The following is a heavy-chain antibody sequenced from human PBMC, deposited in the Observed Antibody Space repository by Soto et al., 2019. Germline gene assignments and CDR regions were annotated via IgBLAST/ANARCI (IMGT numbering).Heavy chain of an antibody. J-gene: IGHJ4*02. CDR2: IVNNSNT. CDR3: ARERGETWDYEAY. V-gene: IGHV4-4*07. CDR1: GGCIRSYR. D-gene: IGHD1-7*01. Sequence: SQTLCRTGIVSGGCIRSYRRRGLRQPDWKGLEWTGGIVNNSNTQDNPSLTRQVTVSADTSRDQFFLHLLSVIDADSAVYFCARERGETWDYEAYCGQRTPVTVSS.